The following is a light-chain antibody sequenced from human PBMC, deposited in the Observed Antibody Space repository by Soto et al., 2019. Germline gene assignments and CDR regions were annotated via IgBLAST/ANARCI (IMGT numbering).Light chain of an antibody. V-gene: IGKV1-5*03. CDR3: QQYNSYPFT. J-gene: IGKJ2*01. CDR1: QTISSW. Sequence: DLPMTQSPSTLSASVGDRVAVTCRASQTISSWLAWYQQKPGKAPNLLIYKASSLQSGVPSRFSGIGSGTEFTLTISSLQPDDFATYYCQQYNSYPFTFGQGTKLEIK. CDR2: KAS.